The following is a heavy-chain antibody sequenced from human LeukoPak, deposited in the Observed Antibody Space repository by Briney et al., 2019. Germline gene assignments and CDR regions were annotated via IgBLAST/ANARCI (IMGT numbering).Heavy chain of an antibody. CDR2: IYYSGST. D-gene: IGHD2-2*01. Sequence: SETLSLTCTVSGGSISSSSYYWGWIRQPPGKGLEWIGSIYYSGSTYYNPSLKSRVTISVDTSKNQFSLKLSSVTAADTAVYYCARESQGVVVPAAAGIAFDIWGQGTMVTVSS. V-gene: IGHV4-39*07. CDR1: GGSISSSSYY. CDR3: ARESQGVVVPAAAGIAFDI. J-gene: IGHJ3*02.